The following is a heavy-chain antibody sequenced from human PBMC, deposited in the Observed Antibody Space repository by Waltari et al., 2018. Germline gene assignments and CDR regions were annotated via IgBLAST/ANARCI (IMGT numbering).Heavy chain of an antibody. CDR1: GFTFTQYT. D-gene: IGHD3-10*01. J-gene: IGHJ4*02. CDR3: ARGRYGAGSYSDYDY. V-gene: IGHV3-48*01. Sequence: EVQMLESGGGLVEPGGSLRLSCTTSGFTFTQYTMSWVRQTPTRGVEWVSYISSRGSATPYADSGRGRFTISRDSAKGSVYLQMNNLRADDAAMYYCARGRYGAGSYSDYDYWGQGTLVTVSS. CDR2: ISSRGSAT.